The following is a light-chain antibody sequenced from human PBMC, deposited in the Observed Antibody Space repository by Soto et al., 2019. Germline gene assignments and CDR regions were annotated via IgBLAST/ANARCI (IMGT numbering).Light chain of an antibody. Sequence: EILITQSPATLSVSPGERATLSCRARQSVRSNLAWYQQKPGQAPMLLIYGASTRATGIPARFSGSGSGTEFTLTISSLQSEDFAVYYCQQYNNWPPWTFGQGTKVEIK. CDR2: GAS. CDR1: QSVRSN. CDR3: QQYNNWPPWT. J-gene: IGKJ1*01. V-gene: IGKV3-15*01.